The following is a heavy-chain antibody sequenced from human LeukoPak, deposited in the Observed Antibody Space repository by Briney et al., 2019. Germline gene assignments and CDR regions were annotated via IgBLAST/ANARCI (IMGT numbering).Heavy chain of an antibody. V-gene: IGHV3-30-3*01. Sequence: GGSLRLSCAASRFTFSSYAMHWVRQAPGKGLEWVAVISYDGSNKYYADSVKGRFTISRDSAKNTLYLQMNSLRAEDTAVYYCARDRVSRDYGDYYYGMDVWGQGTTVTVSS. CDR3: ARDRVSRDYGDYYYGMDV. CDR1: RFTFSSYA. D-gene: IGHD4-17*01. J-gene: IGHJ6*02. CDR2: ISYDGSNK.